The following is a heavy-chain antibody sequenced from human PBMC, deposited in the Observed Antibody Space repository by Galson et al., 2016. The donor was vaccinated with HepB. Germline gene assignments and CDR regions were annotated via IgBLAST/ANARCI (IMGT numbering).Heavy chain of an antibody. V-gene: IGHV3-23*01. CDR3: AKGSGRAGYNCVPIES. CDR2: ISGSGGST. J-gene: IGHJ4*02. CDR1: GFTFSSHS. D-gene: IGHD1-20*01. Sequence: SLRLSCADSGFTFSSHSMTWVRQALGKGLEWVSVISGSGGSTYYADSVKGRFTISRDNSKNTVDLQMHSLKVEDTAVYFCAKGSGRAGYNCVPIESWGQGTLVPVSS.